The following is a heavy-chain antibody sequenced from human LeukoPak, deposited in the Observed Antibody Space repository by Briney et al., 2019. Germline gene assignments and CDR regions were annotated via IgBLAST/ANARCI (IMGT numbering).Heavy chain of an antibody. CDR1: GFTFSSYW. D-gene: IGHD2-2*01. CDR2: IKQDGSEK. CDR3: ARDVVPAEDYYYYYYMDV. Sequence: GGSLRLYCAASGFTFSSYWMSWVRQAPGKGLEWVASIKQDGSEKYYVDSVKGRFTISRDNAKNSLYLQMNSLRAEDTAVYYCARDVVPAEDYYYYYYMDVWGKGTTVTVSS. J-gene: IGHJ6*03. V-gene: IGHV3-7*01.